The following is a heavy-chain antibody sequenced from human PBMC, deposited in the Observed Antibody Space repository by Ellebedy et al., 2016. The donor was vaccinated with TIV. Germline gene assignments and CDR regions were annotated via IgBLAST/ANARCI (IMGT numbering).Heavy chain of an antibody. Sequence: GESLKISCVGSGITLSSYSMTWVRQTPGKGLEWLSVISGSGLGSVTYYADSVKGRFTISRDDSKNTLYLQMNSLRAEDTAVYYCARALRGVSPGVDYWGQGTLVTVSS. D-gene: IGHD1-14*01. V-gene: IGHV3-23*01. CDR3: ARALRGVSPGVDY. CDR1: GITLSSYS. J-gene: IGHJ4*02. CDR2: ISGSGLGSVT.